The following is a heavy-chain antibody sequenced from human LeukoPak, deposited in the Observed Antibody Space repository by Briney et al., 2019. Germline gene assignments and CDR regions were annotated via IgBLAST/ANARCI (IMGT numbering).Heavy chain of an antibody. V-gene: IGHV1-18*01. Sequence: ASVKVSCKASGYTFTSYGISWVRQAPGQGLEWMGWISAYNGNTNYAQKLQGRVTMTRDTSTSTVYMELSSLRSEDTAVYYCARDHDSSGYYYDYWGQGTLVTVSS. D-gene: IGHD3-22*01. CDR1: GYTFTSYG. CDR2: ISAYNGNT. J-gene: IGHJ4*02. CDR3: ARDHDSSGYYYDY.